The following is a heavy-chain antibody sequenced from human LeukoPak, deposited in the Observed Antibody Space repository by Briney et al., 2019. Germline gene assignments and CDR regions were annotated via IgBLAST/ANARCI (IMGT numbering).Heavy chain of an antibody. CDR1: GYTFTTYY. CDR3: ARDVSGGNCLFDY. V-gene: IGHV1-46*01. Sequence: GASVKVSCKASGYTFTTYYFHWVRQAPGQGLEWMGIINPSGGSTSYAQKFQDRVTMTRDTSTSTLYMELTSLRSEDTAVYYCARDVSGGNCLFDYWGPGTLGTVSS. D-gene: IGHD2-15*01. CDR2: INPSGGST. J-gene: IGHJ4*02.